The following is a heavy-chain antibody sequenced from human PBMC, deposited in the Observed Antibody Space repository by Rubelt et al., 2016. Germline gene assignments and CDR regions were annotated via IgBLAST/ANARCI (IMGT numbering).Heavy chain of an antibody. J-gene: IGHJ3*02. CDR1: GGSISSSSYY. V-gene: IGHV4-39*07. Sequence: QLQLQESGPGLVKPSETLSLTCTVSGGSISSSSYYWGWIRQPPGKGLEWIGSIYYSGYTYYNPSLKSRVTISVDTPKNQFSLKRSSVTAADTAVYYCARDTSSYYDSSGSFDIWGQGTMVTVSS. CDR2: IYYSGYT. CDR3: ARDTSSYYDSSGSFDI. D-gene: IGHD3-22*01.